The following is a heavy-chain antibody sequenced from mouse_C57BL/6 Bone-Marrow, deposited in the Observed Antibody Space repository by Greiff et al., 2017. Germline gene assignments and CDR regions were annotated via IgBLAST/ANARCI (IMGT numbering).Heavy chain of an antibody. D-gene: IGHD2-5*01. CDR3: TRDYRNYEREMDY. J-gene: IGHJ4*01. CDR1: GFTFSSYA. V-gene: IGHV5-9-1*02. CDR2: ISSGGDYI. Sequence: EVKLVESGEGLVKPGGSLKLSCAASGFTFSSYAMSWVRQTPEKRLEWVAYISSGGDYIYYADTVKGRFTISRDNARNTLYLQMSSLKSEDTAMYYCTRDYRNYEREMDYWGQGTSVTVSS.